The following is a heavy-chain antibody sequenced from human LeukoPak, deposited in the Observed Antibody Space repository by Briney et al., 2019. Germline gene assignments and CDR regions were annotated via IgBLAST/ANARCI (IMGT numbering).Heavy chain of an antibody. CDR1: GFTFSSYS. D-gene: IGHD2-8*01. V-gene: IGHV3-48*01. J-gene: IGHJ4*02. CDR2: ISSSSSTI. Sequence: GGSLRLSCAASGFTFSSYSMNWVRQAPGKGLEWVAYISSSSSTIYYADSVEGRFTISRDNAKNSLYLHMNSLRAEDTAVYYCAREPGVYATFYWGQGTLVTVSS. CDR3: AREPGVYATFY.